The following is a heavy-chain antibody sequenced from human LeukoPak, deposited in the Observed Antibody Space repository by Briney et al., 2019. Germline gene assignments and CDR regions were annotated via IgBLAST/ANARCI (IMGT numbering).Heavy chain of an antibody. CDR1: GFTFSSYA. D-gene: IGHD3-22*01. V-gene: IGHV3-23*01. Sequence: TGGSLRLSSAASGFTFSSYAMSWVRQAPGKGLEWVSAISGSGGSTYYADSVKGRFTISRDNSKNTLYLQMNSLRAEDTAVYYCANDRLLLPRQDAFDIWGQGTMVTVSS. CDR2: ISGSGGST. CDR3: ANDRLLLPRQDAFDI. J-gene: IGHJ3*02.